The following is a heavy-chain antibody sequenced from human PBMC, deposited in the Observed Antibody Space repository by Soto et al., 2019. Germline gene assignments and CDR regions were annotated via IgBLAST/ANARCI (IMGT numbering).Heavy chain of an antibody. V-gene: IGHV1-69*02. CDR2: IIPILGIA. D-gene: IGHD3-16*01. CDR3: ARGEVANDYMLNYFDY. Sequence: QVQLVQSGAEVKKPGSSVKVSCKASGGTFSSYTISWVRQAPGQGLEWMGRIIPILGIANYAQKFQGRVTITADKSTSTAYMELSSLRSEDTAVYYCARGEVANDYMLNYFDYWGQGTLVTVSS. J-gene: IGHJ4*02. CDR1: GGTFSSYT.